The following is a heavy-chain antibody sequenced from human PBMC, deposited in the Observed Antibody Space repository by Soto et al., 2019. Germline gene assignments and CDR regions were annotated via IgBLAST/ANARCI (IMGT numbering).Heavy chain of an antibody. CDR1: GFTFSDYG. Sequence: QVNLVESGGGVVQPGRSLRLSCAASGFTFSDYGMHWVRQAPGKGLEWVAAIPHDGSNKFYGDSVKGRFTISRDNSKNTILLQTDSLRDEDTAVYFGAREARSRAVTATRVYGMDVWGQGTTVAVSS. CDR3: AREARSRAVTATRVYGMDV. D-gene: IGHD4-17*01. V-gene: IGHV3-30*03. CDR2: IPHDGSNK. J-gene: IGHJ6*02.